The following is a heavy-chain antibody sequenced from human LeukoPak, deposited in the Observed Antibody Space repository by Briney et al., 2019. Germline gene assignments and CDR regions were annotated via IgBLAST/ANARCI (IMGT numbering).Heavy chain of an antibody. D-gene: IGHD5-18*01. CDR2: IIPIFGTA. Sequence: SVKVSCKASGGTFSSYAISWVRQAPGRGLEWMGGIIPIFGTANYAQKFQGRVTITADESTSTAYMELSSLRSEDTAVCYCASLTAMGDSYFDYWGQGTLVTVSS. CDR1: GGTFSSYA. V-gene: IGHV1-69*13. CDR3: ASLTAMGDSYFDY. J-gene: IGHJ4*02.